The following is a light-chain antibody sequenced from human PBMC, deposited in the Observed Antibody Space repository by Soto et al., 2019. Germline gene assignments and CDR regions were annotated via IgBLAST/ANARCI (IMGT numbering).Light chain of an antibody. Sequence: DVQMTQSPSSLSASVGDSLTLTCRASQTVTSYLNWYQQKPGKAPKLLIYAASTLQSGVPSRFSGSGSATEFTLTIISLQPEDFATYYCQQSYRFPKTFGRGTKVEVK. V-gene: IGKV1-39*01. J-gene: IGKJ1*01. CDR2: AAS. CDR3: QQSYRFPKT. CDR1: QTVTSY.